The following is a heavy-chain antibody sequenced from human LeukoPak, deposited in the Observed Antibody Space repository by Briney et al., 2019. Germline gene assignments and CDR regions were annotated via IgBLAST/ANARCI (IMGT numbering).Heavy chain of an antibody. CDR2: IYYGGSS. J-gene: IGHJ4*02. CDR3: ARGLNYGGSGYYFDS. V-gene: IGHV4-59*01. CDR1: GGSLSSYY. Sequence: SETLSLTCTVSGGSLSSYYWSWIRQPPGKGLGWIGYIYYGGSSNYNPSLKSRVTISVDTSKNQFSLKLSSVTAADTAVYYCARGLNYGGSGYYFDSWGPGTLVTVSS. D-gene: IGHD3-22*01.